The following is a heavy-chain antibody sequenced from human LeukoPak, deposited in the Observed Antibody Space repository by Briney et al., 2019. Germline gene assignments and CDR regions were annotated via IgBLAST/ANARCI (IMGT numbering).Heavy chain of an antibody. V-gene: IGHV5-51*01. Sequence: GEPLKISFQGSGYRFTNYWIGWVRPMPGKGLEWMGIIYPGDSDTRYSPSFQGQVTISADKSISTAYLQWSSLKASDTALYYCARDNPNDAFDIWGQGTMVTVSS. CDR3: ARDNPNDAFDI. CDR2: IYPGDSDT. CDR1: GYRFTNYW. J-gene: IGHJ3*02.